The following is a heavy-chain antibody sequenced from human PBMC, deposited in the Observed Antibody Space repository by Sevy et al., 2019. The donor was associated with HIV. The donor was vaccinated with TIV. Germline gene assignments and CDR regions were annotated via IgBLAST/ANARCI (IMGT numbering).Heavy chain of an antibody. Sequence: GGSLRLSCAASGFTFSSYWMSWVRQAPGKGLEWVADIKKDGSVKLYAEAVKGRLTISRDNAENSVDLQMKSLRAEDTAVYFCARWRGAQSEFDYWGQGTRVTVSS. CDR1: GFTFSSYW. CDR2: IKKDGSVK. J-gene: IGHJ4*02. V-gene: IGHV3-7*01. CDR3: ARWRGAQSEFDY. D-gene: IGHD3-3*01.